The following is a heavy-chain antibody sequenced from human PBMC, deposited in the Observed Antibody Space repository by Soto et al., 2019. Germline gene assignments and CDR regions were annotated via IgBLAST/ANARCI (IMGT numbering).Heavy chain of an antibody. Sequence: ASVKVSCKASGGTFSSYTISWVRQAPGQGLEWMGRITPILDITNYAQKFQGRVTITADKSTSTACMQLSSLRSEDTAVYYCARDRPGITIFDAFDVWGQGTMVTVSS. D-gene: IGHD3-9*01. CDR2: ITPILDIT. V-gene: IGHV1-69*04. CDR3: ARDRPGITIFDAFDV. J-gene: IGHJ3*01. CDR1: GGTFSSYT.